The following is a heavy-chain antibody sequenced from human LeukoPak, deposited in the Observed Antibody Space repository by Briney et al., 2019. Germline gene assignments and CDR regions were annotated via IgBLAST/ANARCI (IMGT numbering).Heavy chain of an antibody. CDR2: IYYSGNT. Sequence: PSETLSLTCTVSGGSISTNSYHWGWIRQPPGKGLEWIGSIYYSGNTYYNPSLKSRVTISVDTSKNQFSLKLSSVTAADTAVYYCARDVVRLRGAPSPFDYWGQGTLVTVSS. D-gene: IGHD3-10*01. J-gene: IGHJ4*02. V-gene: IGHV4-39*07. CDR1: GGSISTNSYH. CDR3: ARDVVRLRGAPSPFDY.